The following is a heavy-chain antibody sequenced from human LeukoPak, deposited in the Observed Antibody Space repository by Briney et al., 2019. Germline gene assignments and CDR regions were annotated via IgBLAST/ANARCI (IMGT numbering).Heavy chain of an antibody. V-gene: IGHV3-9*01. CDR1: GFTFDDYA. Sequence: TGRSLRLSCAASGFTFDDYAIHWVRQAPGKGLEWVSGISWNSKNIVYADSVKGRFTISRDNAKNSLYLQMSSLRIEDTALYYCAKDIGSSTDSYYFDYWGQGTLVTVSS. J-gene: IGHJ4*02. CDR2: ISWNSKNI. D-gene: IGHD6-13*01. CDR3: AKDIGSSTDSYYFDY.